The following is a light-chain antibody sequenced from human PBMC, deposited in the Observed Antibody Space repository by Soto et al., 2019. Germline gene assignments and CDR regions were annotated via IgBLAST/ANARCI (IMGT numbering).Light chain of an antibody. Sequence: QAVVTQEPSLTVSPGGTVTLTCSSSTGAVTSGHYPSWLQQKPGQAPRTLIYDTSNKHSWTPARFSGSLLGGKAALTLSGAQPEDEAEYYCLLSYSGARLVVFGGGTKVTVL. V-gene: IGLV7-46*01. CDR2: DTS. CDR3: LLSYSGARLVV. CDR1: TGAVTSGHY. J-gene: IGLJ2*01.